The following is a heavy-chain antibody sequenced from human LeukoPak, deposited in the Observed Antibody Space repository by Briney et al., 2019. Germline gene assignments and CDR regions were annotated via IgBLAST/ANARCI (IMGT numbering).Heavy chain of an antibody. V-gene: IGHV4-61*08. CDR2: IYYSGST. Sequence: SETLSLTCTVSGGSISSGGYYWSWIRQPPGKGLEWIGYIYYSGSTNYNPSLKSRVTISVDTSKNQFSLKLSSVTAADTAVYYCASRYSSGLLGYWGQGTLVTVSS. CDR3: ASRYSSGLLGY. J-gene: IGHJ4*02. CDR1: GGSISSGGYY. D-gene: IGHD6-19*01.